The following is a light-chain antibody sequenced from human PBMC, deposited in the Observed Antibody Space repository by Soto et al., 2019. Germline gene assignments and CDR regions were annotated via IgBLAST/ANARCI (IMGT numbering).Light chain of an antibody. CDR3: QQYNNWLRGT. Sequence: EIVMTQSPATLSVSPGERATLSCRASQSISTNLAWYQQKPGQAPRLLIYRASTRATGIPARFSGSGSGTEFTLTISSLQFEDFAVYYCQQYNNWLRGTFGQGTKLEIK. V-gene: IGKV3-15*01. CDR2: RAS. CDR1: QSISTN. J-gene: IGKJ2*01.